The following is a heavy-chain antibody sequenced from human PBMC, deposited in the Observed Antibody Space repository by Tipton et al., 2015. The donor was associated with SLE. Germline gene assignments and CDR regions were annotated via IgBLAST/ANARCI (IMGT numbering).Heavy chain of an antibody. CDR1: GGSFSGYY. J-gene: IGHJ5*02. Sequence: AGLVKPSETLSLTCAVYGGSFSGYYWSWIRQPPGKGLEWIGEINHSGSTNYNPSLKSRVTISVDTSKNQFSLKLSSVTAADTAVYYCARAPIPNDSSGSGWFHPWGQRTLVTVSS. CDR2: INHSGST. V-gene: IGHV4-34*01. D-gene: IGHD3-22*01. CDR3: ARAPIPNDSSGSGWFHP.